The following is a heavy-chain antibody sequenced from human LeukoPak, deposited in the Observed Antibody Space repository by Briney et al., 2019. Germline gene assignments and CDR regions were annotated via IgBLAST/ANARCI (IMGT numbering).Heavy chain of an antibody. V-gene: IGHV1-69*04. CDR3: ARTSGGFSSWYGPFDY. CDR1: GGTFSSYA. Sequence: SVKVSCKASGGTFSSYAISWVRQAPGQGLEWMGRIIPILGIANYAQKFQGRVTITADKSTSTAYMELSSLRSEDTAVYYCARTSGGFSSWYGPFDYWGQGTLVTVSS. CDR2: IIPILGIA. D-gene: IGHD6-13*01. J-gene: IGHJ4*02.